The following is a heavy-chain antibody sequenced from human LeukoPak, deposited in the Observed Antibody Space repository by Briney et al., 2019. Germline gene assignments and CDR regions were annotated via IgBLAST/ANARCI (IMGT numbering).Heavy chain of an antibody. CDR3: TRLKSSVGGKSGYDYFDY. Sequence: GGSLRLSCAASAFTFSGSAMHWVRQASGKGLEWVGRIRSIANSYATAYAASVKGRFTISRDDSKNTAYLQMNSLKTEDTAVYYCTRLKSSVGGKSGYDYFDYWGQGTLVTVSS. CDR2: IRSIANSYAT. CDR1: AFTFSGSA. J-gene: IGHJ4*02. V-gene: IGHV3-73*01. D-gene: IGHD5-12*01.